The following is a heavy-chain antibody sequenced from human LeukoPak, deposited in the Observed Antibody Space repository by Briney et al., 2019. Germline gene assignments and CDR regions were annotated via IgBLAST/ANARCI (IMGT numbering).Heavy chain of an antibody. J-gene: IGHJ4*02. D-gene: IGHD3-22*01. V-gene: IGHV1-18*01. CDR3: AGHSSGTALFDY. CDR2: ISAYNGNT. CDR1: GYTFTSYG. Sequence: GASVTVSCKASGYTFTSYGISWVRQAPGQGLEWMGWISAYNGNTNYAQKLQGRVTMTTDTSTSTAYMELRSLRSDDTAVYYGAGHSSGTALFDYWGQGTLVTVSS.